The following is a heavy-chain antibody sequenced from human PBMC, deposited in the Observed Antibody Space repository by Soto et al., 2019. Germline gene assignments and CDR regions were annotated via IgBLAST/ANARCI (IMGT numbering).Heavy chain of an antibody. CDR3: ARFVEYYYDSSGYYYVGAFDI. D-gene: IGHD3-22*01. J-gene: IGHJ3*02. CDR2: ISSSSSTI. Sequence: GGSLRLSCAASGFTFSSYSMNWVRQAPGKGLEWVSYISSSSSTIYYADSVKGRFTISRDNAKNSLYLQMNSLRDEDTAVYYCARFVEYYYDSSGYYYVGAFDIWGQGTMVTVSS. V-gene: IGHV3-48*02. CDR1: GFTFSSYS.